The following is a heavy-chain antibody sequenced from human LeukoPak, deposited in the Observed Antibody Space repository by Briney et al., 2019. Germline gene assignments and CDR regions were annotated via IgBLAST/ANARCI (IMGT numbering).Heavy chain of an antibody. CDR2: INHGEST. D-gene: IGHD3-22*01. Sequence: TETLSLTCAVSGGSFSGYYWYWIRQPPGKGLEWIGEINHGESTNYNPSLKSRATLSVDTSKNQFSLKLTSVTAADTAVYYCARGRTYYYDTSGYYPSIYYGMDVWGQGTTVIVSS. CDR3: ARGRTYYYDTSGYYPSIYYGMDV. J-gene: IGHJ6*02. CDR1: GGSFSGYY. V-gene: IGHV4-34*01.